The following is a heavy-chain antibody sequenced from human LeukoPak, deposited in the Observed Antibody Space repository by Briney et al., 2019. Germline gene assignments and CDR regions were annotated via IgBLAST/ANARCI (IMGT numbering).Heavy chain of an antibody. CDR1: GFTFSSYG. Sequence: GGSLRLSCAASGFTFSSYGMHWVRQAPGKGLEWVAVISYDGSNKYYADSVKGRFTISRDNSKNTLYLQMNSLRAEDTAVYYGAKDSGSSSVGAFDIWGQGTMVTVSS. CDR3: AKDSGSSSVGAFDI. V-gene: IGHV3-30*18. J-gene: IGHJ3*02. CDR2: ISYDGSNK. D-gene: IGHD6-13*01.